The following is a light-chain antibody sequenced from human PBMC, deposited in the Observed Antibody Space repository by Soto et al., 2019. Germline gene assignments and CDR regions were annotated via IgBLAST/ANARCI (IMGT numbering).Light chain of an antibody. Sequence: QSVLTQPPSASGTPGQRVTIPCSGSSSNIGSNSVYWYQQLPGTAPKLLIYSNHQRPSGVPDRFSGSKSGTSASLAISGLRSEDEANYYCAAWDDSPSGVVFGGGTKVTVL. J-gene: IGLJ2*01. CDR3: AAWDDSPSGVV. V-gene: IGLV1-47*02. CDR2: SNH. CDR1: SSNIGSNS.